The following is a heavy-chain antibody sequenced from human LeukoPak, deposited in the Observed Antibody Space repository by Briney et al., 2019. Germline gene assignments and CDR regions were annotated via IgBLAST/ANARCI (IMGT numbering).Heavy chain of an antibody. CDR3: ARETDTSGSLHFDY. CDR1: GFTFSTYW. D-gene: IGHD3-10*01. V-gene: IGHV3-74*01. J-gene: IGHJ4*02. Sequence: PGGSLRLSCAASGFTFSTYWMHWVRQAPGKGRVWVSRINIDGSSTAYADSVKGRFTISRDNAKNTLHLQMNSLRAEDTAVYYCARETDTSGSLHFDYWGQGTLVTVSS. CDR2: INIDGSST.